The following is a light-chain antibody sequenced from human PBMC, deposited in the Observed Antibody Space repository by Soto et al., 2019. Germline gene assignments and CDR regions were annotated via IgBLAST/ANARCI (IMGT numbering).Light chain of an antibody. CDR3: EQRSIWPLYT. CDR1: QSVSDY. Sequence: EIVLTQSPATLSLSPGERATLSCRASQSVSDYLAWYQQKPGQAPRLLIYDASSRATGIPARFSGSGFGTDFTLTISSLEPEDFAVYYCEQRSIWPLYTFGQGTKVDIK. V-gene: IGKV3-11*01. CDR2: DAS. J-gene: IGKJ2*01.